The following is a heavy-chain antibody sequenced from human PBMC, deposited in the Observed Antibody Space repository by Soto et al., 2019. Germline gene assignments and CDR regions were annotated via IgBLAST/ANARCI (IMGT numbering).Heavy chain of an antibody. V-gene: IGHV1-18*01. CDR2: ISAYNGNT. J-gene: IGHJ6*04. Sequence: QVQLVQSGAEVKKPGASVKVSCKASGYTFTSYGISWVRQAPGQGLEWMGWISAYNGNTNYAQKLQGRVTMTTDTFTSTAYWELRSLRSDDTAVYYCAVSSSGRWVGEGAGPREDGMAVWGEGTAVTVFS. CDR1: GYTFTSYG. D-gene: IGHD6-19*01. CDR3: AVSSSGRWVGEGAGPREDGMAV.